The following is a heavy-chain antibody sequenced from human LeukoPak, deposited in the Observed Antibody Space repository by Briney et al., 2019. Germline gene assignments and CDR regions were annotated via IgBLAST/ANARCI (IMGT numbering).Heavy chain of an antibody. Sequence: PGRSLRLSCAASGFTFSSYAMHWVRQTPGKGLEWVAVISYDGSNKYYADSVKGRFTISRDNSKSTLYLQMNSLRAEDTAVYYCARVGSSSQDFDYWGQGTLVTVSS. V-gene: IGHV3-30*04. CDR1: GFTFSSYA. CDR3: ARVGSSSQDFDY. J-gene: IGHJ4*02. CDR2: ISYDGSNK. D-gene: IGHD3-10*01.